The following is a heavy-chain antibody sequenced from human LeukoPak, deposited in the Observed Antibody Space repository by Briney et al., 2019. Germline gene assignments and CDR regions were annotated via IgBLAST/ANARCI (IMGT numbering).Heavy chain of an antibody. Sequence: SQTLSLTCAVSGGSISSGGYSWSWTRQPPGKGLEWIGYIYHSGSTYYNPSLKSRVTISVDRSKNQFSLKLISVTAADTAVYYCARGPPYIVVVTAIGFFDYWGQGTLVTVSS. D-gene: IGHD2-21*02. J-gene: IGHJ4*02. CDR1: GGSISSGGYS. CDR2: IYHSGST. CDR3: ARGPPYIVVVTAIGFFDY. V-gene: IGHV4-30-2*01.